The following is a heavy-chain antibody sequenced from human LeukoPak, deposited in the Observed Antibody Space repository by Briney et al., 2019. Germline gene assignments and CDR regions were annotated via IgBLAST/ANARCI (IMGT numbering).Heavy chain of an antibody. CDR1: GGSISSYY. D-gene: IGHD5-24*01. CDR2: IYYSGST. V-gene: IGHV4-59*08. CDR3: ASQAPDGSPR. Sequence: SEALSLTCTVSGGSISSYYWSWIRQPPGKGLEWIGYIYYSGSTNYNPSLKSRVTISVDTSKNQFSLKLSSVTAADTAVYYCASQAPDGSPRWGQGTLVTVSS. J-gene: IGHJ4*02.